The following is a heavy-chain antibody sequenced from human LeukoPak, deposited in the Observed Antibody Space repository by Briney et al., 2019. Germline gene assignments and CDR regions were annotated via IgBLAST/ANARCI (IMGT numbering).Heavy chain of an antibody. V-gene: IGHV3-74*01. Sequence: GGSLRLSGAASGFTFSSYWMHWVRQAPGKGLVWVSRINSDGSSTSYADSVKGRFTISRDNAKNTLYLQMNSLRAEDTAVYYCARVKDYYDSSGYYGYWGQGTLVTVSS. D-gene: IGHD3-22*01. CDR3: ARVKDYYDSSGYYGY. CDR1: GFTFSSYW. CDR2: INSDGSST. J-gene: IGHJ4*02.